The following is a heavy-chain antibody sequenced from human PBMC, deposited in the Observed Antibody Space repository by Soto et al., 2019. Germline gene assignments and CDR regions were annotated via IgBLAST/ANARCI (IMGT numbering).Heavy chain of an antibody. CDR1: GGSISSSSYY. J-gene: IGHJ4*02. Sequence: SETLSLTCTVSGGSISSSSYYWGWIRQPPGKGLECIGSIYYSGSTYYNPSLKSRVTISVDTSKNQFSLKLSSVTAADTAVYYCASEVMVRGVIPNFDYWGQGTLVTVSS. CDR2: IYYSGST. D-gene: IGHD3-10*01. V-gene: IGHV4-39*01. CDR3: ASEVMVRGVIPNFDY.